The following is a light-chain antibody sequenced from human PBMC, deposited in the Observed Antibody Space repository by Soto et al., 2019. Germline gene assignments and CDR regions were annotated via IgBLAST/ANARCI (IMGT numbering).Light chain of an antibody. CDR3: PSSARSLSGYV. CDR1: SANIGAAYN. CDR2: GNN. V-gene: IGLV1-40*01. Sequence: QSVLTQPPSVSGSPGQSVTIACTWISANIGAAYNVDWYQQLPGTAPKLLIYGNNNRPSGVPARFSGSKSGTSASLAIAGLQAEDEGDYYCPSSARSLSGYVLGTGTKVTVL. J-gene: IGLJ1*01.